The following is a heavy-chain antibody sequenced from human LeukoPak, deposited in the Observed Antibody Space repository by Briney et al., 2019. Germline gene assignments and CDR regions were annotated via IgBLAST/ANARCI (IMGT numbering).Heavy chain of an antibody. V-gene: IGHV4-61*01. J-gene: IGHJ3*02. Sequence: SEALSLTCTVSGGSVSSGSFYWTWIRQPPGKGLEWIGYIYYTGNTNSNPSLKSRVTISLDTSKSQFSLKLSSVTAADTAVYYCARVDYDILTGPLDAFDIWGQGTMVTVSS. CDR3: ARVDYDILTGPLDAFDI. CDR2: IYYTGNT. D-gene: IGHD3-9*01. CDR1: GGSVSSGSFY.